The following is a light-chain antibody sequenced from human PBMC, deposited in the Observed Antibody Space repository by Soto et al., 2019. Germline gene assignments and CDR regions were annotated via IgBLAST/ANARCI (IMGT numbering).Light chain of an antibody. V-gene: IGKV3-11*01. CDR2: DAS. CDR3: QQRSNWLT. CDR1: QSVSSSY. Sequence: EIVLTQSPGTLSLSPGESATLSCRASQSVSSSYLAWYQQKPGQAPRLLIYDASNRATGIPARFSGSGSGTDFTLTISSLEPEDFAVYYCQQRSNWLTVGGGTKVDIK. J-gene: IGKJ4*01.